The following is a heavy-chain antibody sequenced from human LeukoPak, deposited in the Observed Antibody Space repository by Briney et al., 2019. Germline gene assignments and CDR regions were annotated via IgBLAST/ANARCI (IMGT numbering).Heavy chain of an antibody. Sequence: KPGGSLRLSCEVSGFTFSDHYMSWIRQAPGKRLERVSYISSGSTYTNYADSVEGRFTISRDNAKNSLYLQMNSLRAEDTAVYYCARGDYGGDYFDYWGQGTLVTVSS. CDR3: ARGDYGGDYFDY. CDR2: ISSGSTYT. CDR1: GFTFSDHY. V-gene: IGHV3-11*05. D-gene: IGHD4-23*01. J-gene: IGHJ4*02.